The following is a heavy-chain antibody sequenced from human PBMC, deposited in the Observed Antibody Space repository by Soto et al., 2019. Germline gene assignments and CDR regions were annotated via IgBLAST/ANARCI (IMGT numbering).Heavy chain of an antibody. V-gene: IGHV4-31*03. CDR3: AWGDTTHKVHY. CDR2: FYNSGSP. J-gene: IGHJ4*02. D-gene: IGHD3-16*01. Sequence: SEXLSLTCTVSGASIRSGDSCWSWIRQHPGKGPEGIGFFYNSGSPHFNPSLKGRTTISVDTSKNQFSLELNSVTAADTAVYYCAWGDTTHKVHYWGKGTQVTVSS. CDR1: GASIRSGDSC.